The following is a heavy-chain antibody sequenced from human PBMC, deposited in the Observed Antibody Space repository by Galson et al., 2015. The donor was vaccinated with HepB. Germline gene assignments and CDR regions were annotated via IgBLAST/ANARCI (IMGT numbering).Heavy chain of an antibody. V-gene: IGHV6-1*01. J-gene: IGHJ4*02. CDR1: AYSVSSNSAA. CDR3: ARMVGGSRDY. Sequence: CAISAYSVSSNSAAWNWIRQSPSRGLEWLGRTYYRSKWYNGYAVSVKGRITINPDTSKNQFSLQLKSVTPEDTGVYYCARMVGGSRDYWGQGTLVTVSS. CDR2: TYYRSKWYN. D-gene: IGHD1-26*01.